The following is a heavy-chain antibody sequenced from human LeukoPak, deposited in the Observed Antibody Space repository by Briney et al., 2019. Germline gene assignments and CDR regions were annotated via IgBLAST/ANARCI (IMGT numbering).Heavy chain of an antibody. J-gene: IGHJ3*02. Sequence: SETLSLTCTVSHGSISSNYWSWIRHPPGKGLEWIAYVYYSGSTNYNPSLKSRVTISVDTSKSQFSLKLRSVTAADTAVYYCARGLFCGGDCYPDAFDIWGPGTMVTVSS. D-gene: IGHD2-21*02. CDR1: HGSISSNY. CDR2: VYYSGST. CDR3: ARGLFCGGDCYPDAFDI. V-gene: IGHV4-59*01.